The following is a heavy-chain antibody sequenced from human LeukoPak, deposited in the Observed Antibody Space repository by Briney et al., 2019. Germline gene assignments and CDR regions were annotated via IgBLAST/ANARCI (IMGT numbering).Heavy chain of an antibody. CDR2: IWYDGSDK. CDR3: ARDGDTFAYYYYAMDV. CDR1: GFTFSSYG. J-gene: IGHJ6*02. Sequence: PGRSLRLSCAASGFTFSSYGMHWARQAPGKGLEWVAVIWYDGSDKYYADSVKGRFTISRDNSKDTLYLQLNSLRAEDTAVYYCARDGDTFAYYYYAMDVWGQGTTVTVSS. V-gene: IGHV3-33*01. D-gene: IGHD7-27*01.